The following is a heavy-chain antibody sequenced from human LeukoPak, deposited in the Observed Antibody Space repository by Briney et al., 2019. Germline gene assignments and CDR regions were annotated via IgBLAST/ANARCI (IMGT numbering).Heavy chain of an antibody. V-gene: IGHV3-21*01. Sequence: PGGSLRLSCAASGFTFGSYSMSWVRQAPGKGLEWVSSISDDSNYIYYADSVEGRFTISRDNAKNSLYLQMNSLRAEDTAVYYCANHLACGSTSCPPFDYWGQGTLVTVSS. D-gene: IGHD2-2*01. J-gene: IGHJ4*02. CDR2: ISDDSNYI. CDR3: ANHLACGSTSCPPFDY. CDR1: GFTFGSYS.